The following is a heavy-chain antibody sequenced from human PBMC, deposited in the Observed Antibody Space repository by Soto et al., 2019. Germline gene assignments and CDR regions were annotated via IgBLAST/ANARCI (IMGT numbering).Heavy chain of an antibody. D-gene: IGHD6-19*01. CDR1: GFTFSNYW. Sequence: GGSLSLSCAASGFTFSNYWMSWVRQAPGKGLEWVANIKQDGSEKYYVDSVKGRFTLSRDNAQNSLQLQMNSLRAEDTAIYFCARVAYGNGWIFDHWGQGTLVTVSS. V-gene: IGHV3-7*01. CDR3: ARVAYGNGWIFDH. J-gene: IGHJ4*01. CDR2: IKQDGSEK.